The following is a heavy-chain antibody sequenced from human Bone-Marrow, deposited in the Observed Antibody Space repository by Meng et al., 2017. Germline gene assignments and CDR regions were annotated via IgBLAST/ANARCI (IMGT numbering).Heavy chain of an antibody. CDR1: GFTFRNYW. J-gene: IGHJ4*02. CDR3: GRDPTTDVTVDY. V-gene: IGHV3-74*01. CDR2: IKTDGSAT. D-gene: IGHD5-12*01. Sequence: EVQLVESGGGVVQPGRSLRLSCAASGFTFRNYWMHWVRQAPGQGLVWVSSIKTDGSATYYADSVKGRFAISRDNAKNMLFLQMNSLRAEDTAVYYCGRDPTTDVTVDYWGQGTLVTVSS.